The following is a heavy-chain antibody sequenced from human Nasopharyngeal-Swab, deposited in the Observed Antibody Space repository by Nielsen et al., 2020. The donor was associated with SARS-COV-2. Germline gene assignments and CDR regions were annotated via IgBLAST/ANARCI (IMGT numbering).Heavy chain of an antibody. Sequence: GGSLRLSCKGSGYSFISYWLGWVRQTRGKGLEWMGIIYPGDFDTRYSPSFQGPVTITADKSISPAYPQWSSLKASDTAMYYCARRASCGGDCYYYGIDVWGQGTTVTVSS. CDR3: ARRASCGGDCYYYGIDV. CDR1: GYSFISYW. CDR2: IYPGDFDT. V-gene: IGHV5-51*01. D-gene: IGHD2-21*01. J-gene: IGHJ6*02.